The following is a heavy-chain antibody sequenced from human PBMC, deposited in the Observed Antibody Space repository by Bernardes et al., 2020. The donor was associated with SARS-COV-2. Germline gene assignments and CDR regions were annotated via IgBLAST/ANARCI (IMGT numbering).Heavy chain of an antibody. Sequence: ASVKVSCKVSGYTLTELSMHWVRQAPGKGLEWMGGFDPEDGETIYAQKFQGRVTMTEDTSTDTAYMELSSLRSEDTAGYYCATGASLVRTNWFDPWGQGTLVTVSS. D-gene: IGHD3-10*01. V-gene: IGHV1-24*01. CDR1: GYTLTELS. J-gene: IGHJ5*02. CDR2: FDPEDGET. CDR3: ATGASLVRTNWFDP.